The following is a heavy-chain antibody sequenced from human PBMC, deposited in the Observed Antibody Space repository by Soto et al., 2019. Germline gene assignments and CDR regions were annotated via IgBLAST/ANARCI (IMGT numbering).Heavy chain of an antibody. CDR3: ARGVNPYCSSTSCYALNWFDP. CDR2: MNPNSGNT. CDR1: GYTFTSYD. V-gene: IGHV1-8*01. J-gene: IGHJ5*02. D-gene: IGHD2-2*01. Sequence: ASVKVSCKASGYTFTSYDINWVRQATGQGLEWIGWMNPNSGNTGYAQKFQGRVTMTRNTSISTAYMELSSLRSEDTAVYYCARGVNPYCSSTSCYALNWFDPWGQGTLVTVSS.